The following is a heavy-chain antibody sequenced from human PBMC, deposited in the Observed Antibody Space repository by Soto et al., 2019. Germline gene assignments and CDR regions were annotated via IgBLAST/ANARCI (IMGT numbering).Heavy chain of an antibody. Sequence: PGESLKISCKGSGYSFTSYWIGWVRQMPGKGLEWMGIIYPGDSDTRYSPSFQGQVTISADKSISTAYLQWSSLKASDTAMYYCARHQSTVVTNQDYYYYGMDVWGQGTTVTVSS. D-gene: IGHD4-17*01. CDR1: GYSFTSYW. J-gene: IGHJ6*02. CDR3: ARHQSTVVTNQDYYYYGMDV. V-gene: IGHV5-51*01. CDR2: IYPGDSDT.